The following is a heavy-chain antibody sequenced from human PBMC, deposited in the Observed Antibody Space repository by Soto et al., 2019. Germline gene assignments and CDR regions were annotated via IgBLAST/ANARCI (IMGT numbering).Heavy chain of an antibody. CDR1: GGTFSSYP. CDR2: SIPFFGTS. Sequence: QVQLVQSGAEVKKPGSSVKVSCAASGGTFSSYPINWVRQAPGQGLEWMGGSIPFFGTSNYAQKFQGRVTMTADDSTSTDYMELRRLRSEDTAVYYCARVGHITNYGMAVLGQGTTVTVSS. V-gene: IGHV1-69*01. D-gene: IGHD1-26*01. J-gene: IGHJ6*02. CDR3: ARVGHITNYGMAV.